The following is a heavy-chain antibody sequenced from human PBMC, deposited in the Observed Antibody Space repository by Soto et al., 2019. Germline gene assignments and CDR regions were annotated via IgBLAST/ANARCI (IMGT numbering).Heavy chain of an antibody. CDR1: GFTFSSYS. CDR2: ISSSSSTI. CDR3: ARDEGPSWEASSDFDY. Sequence: EVQLVESGGGLVQPGGSLRLSCAASGFTFSSYSMNWVRQAPGKGLEWVSYISSSSSTIYYADSVKGRFTISRDNAKNSLYLQMNSLRDEDTAVYYCARDEGPSWEASSDFDYWGQGTLVTVSS. D-gene: IGHD1-26*01. J-gene: IGHJ4*02. V-gene: IGHV3-48*02.